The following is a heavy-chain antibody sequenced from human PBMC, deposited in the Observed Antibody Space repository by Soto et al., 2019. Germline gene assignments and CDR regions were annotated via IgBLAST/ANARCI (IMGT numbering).Heavy chain of an antibody. CDR2: IYNSGST. CDR1: GVSISNYY. J-gene: IGHJ4*02. Sequence: PSETLSLTCTVSGVSISNYYWTWIRQPPGKGLEWIGYIYNSGSTNYKPSLESRVTISVDTSKNQFSLKLSSVTAADTAVYYCARDSGYERAFDYWGQGTLVTVSS. V-gene: IGHV4-59*08. CDR3: ARDSGYERAFDY. D-gene: IGHD5-12*01.